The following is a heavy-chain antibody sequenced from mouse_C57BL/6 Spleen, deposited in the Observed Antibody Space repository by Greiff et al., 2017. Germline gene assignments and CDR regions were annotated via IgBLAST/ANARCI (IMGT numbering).Heavy chain of an antibody. J-gene: IGHJ2*01. D-gene: IGHD2-2*01. Sequence: VQLKQSGPELVKPGASVKIPCKASGYTFTDYNMDWVKQSHGKSLEWIGDINPNNGGTIYNQKFKGKATVTVDKSSSTAYMELRSLTSEDTAVYYCARGGYTRYFGYWGQGTTLTVSS. CDR1: GYTFTDYN. CDR3: ARGGYTRYFGY. V-gene: IGHV1-18*01. CDR2: INPNNGGT.